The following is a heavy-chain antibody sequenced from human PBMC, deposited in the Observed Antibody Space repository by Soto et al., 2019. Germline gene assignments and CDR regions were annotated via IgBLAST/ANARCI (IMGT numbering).Heavy chain of an antibody. V-gene: IGHV4-59*01. CDR2: EYDSGTY. J-gene: IGHJ5*02. CDR3: ARYSPPKKSFDSYPGWLDP. CDR1: GGTMNSYY. D-gene: IGHD2-21*01. Sequence: QVQLQESGPELVLPSETLSLTCTVSGGTMNSYYWTWVRQRPGKGLEWIGYEYDSGTYKYNASLGSRITMSLDKSRNQLSLSLSYVTAADTAVYFCARYSPPKKSFDSYPGWLDPWGQGTLVAVSS.